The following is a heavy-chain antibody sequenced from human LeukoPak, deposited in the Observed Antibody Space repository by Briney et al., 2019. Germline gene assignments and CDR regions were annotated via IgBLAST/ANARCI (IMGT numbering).Heavy chain of an antibody. J-gene: IGHJ4*02. V-gene: IGHV4-39*07. D-gene: IGHD3-10*01. Sequence: SETLSLTCTVSGGSISSSSYYWGWIRQPPGKGLEWIGEINHSGSTNYNPSLKSRVTISVDTSKNQFSLKLSSVTAADTAVYYCASANGSGKTYRIDYWGQGTLVTVSS. CDR3: ASANGSGKTYRIDY. CDR1: GGSISSSSYY. CDR2: INHSGST.